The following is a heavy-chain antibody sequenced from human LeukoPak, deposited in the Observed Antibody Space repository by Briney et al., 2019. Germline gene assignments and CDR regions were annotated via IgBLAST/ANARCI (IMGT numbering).Heavy chain of an antibody. J-gene: IGHJ4*02. V-gene: IGHV3-23*01. CDR2: ISGSGGST. CDR3: AKDLEDIVVVPAATPLDY. Sequence: GGSLRLSCAASGFTFSSYAMSWVRQAPGKGLEWVSAISGSGGSTYYADSVKGRFTISRDNSKNTLYLQMNSLRAEDTAVYYCAKDLEDIVVVPAATPLDYWGQGTLVTVSS. CDR1: GFTFSSYA. D-gene: IGHD2-2*01.